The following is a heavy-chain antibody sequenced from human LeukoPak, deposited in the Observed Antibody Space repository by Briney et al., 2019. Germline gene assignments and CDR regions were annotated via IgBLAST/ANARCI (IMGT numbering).Heavy chain of an antibody. CDR3: ARTYYYDSSGLIDY. D-gene: IGHD3-22*01. V-gene: IGHV4-59*12. J-gene: IGHJ4*02. Sequence: SETLSLTCTVSGGSISSYYWSWIRQPPGKGLEWIGYIYYSGSTNYNPSLKSRVTISVDTSKNQFSLKLSSVTAADTAVYYCARTYYYDSSGLIDYWGQGTLVTVSS. CDR2: IYYSGST. CDR1: GGSISSYY.